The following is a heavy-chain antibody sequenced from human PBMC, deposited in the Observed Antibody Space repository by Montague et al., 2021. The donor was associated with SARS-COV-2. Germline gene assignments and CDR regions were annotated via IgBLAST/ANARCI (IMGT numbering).Heavy chain of an antibody. CDR3: ARAFTDWLRYYGMDV. V-gene: IGHV4-39*01. CDR2: IYYSGST. J-gene: IGHJ6*02. D-gene: IGHD3-9*01. CDR1: GGSMSSSSYY. Sequence: SETLSLTCTVSGGSMSSSSYYWGWIRQPPGKGLEWIGSIYYSGSTYYNPSLKSRVTISVDTSKNQFSLKLSSVTAADTAVYYCARAFTDWLRYYGMDVWGQGTTVTVSS.